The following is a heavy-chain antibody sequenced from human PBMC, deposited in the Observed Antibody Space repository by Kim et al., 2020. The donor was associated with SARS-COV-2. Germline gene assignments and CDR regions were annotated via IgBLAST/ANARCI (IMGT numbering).Heavy chain of an antibody. Sequence: GGSLRLSCAASGFTFSSYAMSWVRQAPGKGLEWVSAISGSGGSTYYADSVKGRFTISRDNSKNTLYLQMNSLRAEDTAVYYCAKDQWYYDSSGYYPVAFDIWGQGTMVTVSS. J-gene: IGHJ3*02. CDR1: GFTFSSYA. D-gene: IGHD3-22*01. V-gene: IGHV3-23*01. CDR2: ISGSGGST. CDR3: AKDQWYYDSSGYYPVAFDI.